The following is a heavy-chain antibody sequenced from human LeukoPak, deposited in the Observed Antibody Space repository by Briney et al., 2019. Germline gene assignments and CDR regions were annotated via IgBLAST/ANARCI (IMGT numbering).Heavy chain of an antibody. V-gene: IGHV3-21*01. CDR2: ISSSSSYI. CDR3: AREGIAAAADAFDI. Sequence: GGSLRLSCAASGFTFSSYAMSWVRQAPGKGLEWVSSISSSSSYIYYADSVKGRFTISRDNAKNSLYLQMNSLRAEDTAVYYCAREGIAAAADAFDIWGQGTMVTVSS. D-gene: IGHD6-13*01. CDR1: GFTFSSYA. J-gene: IGHJ3*02.